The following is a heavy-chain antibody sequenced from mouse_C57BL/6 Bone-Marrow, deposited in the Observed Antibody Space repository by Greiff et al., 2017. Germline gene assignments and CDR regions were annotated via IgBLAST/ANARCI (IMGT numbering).Heavy chain of an antibody. CDR1: GYTFTSYG. J-gene: IGHJ3*01. CDR2: IYPRSGNT. V-gene: IGHV1-81*01. CDR3: ARGKDYYDYPAWFAY. Sequence: VHLVESGAELARPGASVKLSCKASGYTFTSYGISWVKQRTGQGLEWIGEIYPRSGNTYYNEKFKGKATLTADKSSSTAYMELRSLTSEDSAVYFCARGKDYYDYPAWFAYWGQGTLVTVSA. D-gene: IGHD2-4*01.